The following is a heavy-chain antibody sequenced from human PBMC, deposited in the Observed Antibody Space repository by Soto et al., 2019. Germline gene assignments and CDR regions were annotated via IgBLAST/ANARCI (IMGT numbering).Heavy chain of an antibody. D-gene: IGHD5-12*01. V-gene: IGHV3-30*18. Sequence: QVQLVESGGGVVQPGRSLRLSCAASGFTFSSYGMHWVRQAPGKGLEWVAVISYDGSNKYYADSVKGRLTISRDNSKNALSLRMNSLRGEDTAVYSCAKDNGSGCDWLRVGDASDIWGQGTMVTVSS. CDR1: GFTFSSYG. CDR2: ISYDGSNK. CDR3: AKDNGSGCDWLRVGDASDI. J-gene: IGHJ3*02.